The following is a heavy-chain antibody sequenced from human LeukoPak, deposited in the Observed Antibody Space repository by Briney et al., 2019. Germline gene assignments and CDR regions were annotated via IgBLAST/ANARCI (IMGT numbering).Heavy chain of an antibody. CDR1: GFTFSNYW. Sequence: GGSLRLSCAASGFTFSNYWMNWVGQAPGKGLEWVANIKEDGSEKYHVDSVKGRFIISRDNAKNSLYLQMNSLRAEDTAVYYCARDSQHLNFDYWGQGTLVTVSS. J-gene: IGHJ4*02. CDR2: IKEDGSEK. CDR3: ARDSQHLNFDY. D-gene: IGHD3-3*02. V-gene: IGHV3-7*04.